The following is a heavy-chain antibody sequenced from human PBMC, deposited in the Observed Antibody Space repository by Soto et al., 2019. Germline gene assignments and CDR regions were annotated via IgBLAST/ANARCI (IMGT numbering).Heavy chain of an antibody. V-gene: IGHV3-72*01. D-gene: IGHD2-8*01. Sequence: EVQLVESGGGLVQPGGSLRLSCAASGFTFSDHYMDWVRQAPGKGLEWVGRTRNKASSYTTEYAASVKGRFTISRDDSKNSLYLQMKSLKTEDTAVYYCARGYCSNGVCYRYIDLWGRGTLVTVSS. J-gene: IGHJ2*01. CDR1: GFTFSDHY. CDR3: ARGYCSNGVCYRYIDL. CDR2: TRNKASSYTT.